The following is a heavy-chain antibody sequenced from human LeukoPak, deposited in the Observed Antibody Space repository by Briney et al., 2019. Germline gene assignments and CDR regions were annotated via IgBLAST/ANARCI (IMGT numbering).Heavy chain of an antibody. J-gene: IGHJ4*02. CDR3: ASLGDLFDY. CDR1: GFTFSSYG. CDR2: IRYDGSNK. Sequence: PGRSLRLSCAASGFTFSSYGMHWVRQAPGKGLEWVAFIRYDGSNKYYADSVKGRFTISRDNSKNTLYLQMNSLRPDDTAVYYCASLGDLFDYWGQRTLVTVSS. V-gene: IGHV3-30*02. D-gene: IGHD4-17*01.